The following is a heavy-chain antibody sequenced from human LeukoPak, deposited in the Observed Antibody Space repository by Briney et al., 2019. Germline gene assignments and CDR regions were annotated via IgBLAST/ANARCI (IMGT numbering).Heavy chain of an antibody. CDR2: ISYDGSNK. CDR1: GFTFSNYG. J-gene: IGHJ4*02. D-gene: IGHD3-3*01. Sequence: PGGSLRLSCAASGFTFSNYGMHWVRQAPGKGLEWVAVISYDGSNKYYSDSVKGRFTISRDNSKNTLYLQMNSLRVEDTALYYCARDYDYWIDYWGQGILVTVSS. CDR3: ARDYDYWIDY. V-gene: IGHV3-30*03.